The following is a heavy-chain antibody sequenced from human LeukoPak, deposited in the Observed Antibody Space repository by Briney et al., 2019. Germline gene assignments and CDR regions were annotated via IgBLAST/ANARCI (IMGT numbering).Heavy chain of an antibody. CDR1: GFTFSSYE. CDR3: ARPDCSSTSCYTLSV. Sequence: PGGSLRLSCAASGFTFSSYEMNWVRQAPGKGLEWVSYISSSGSTIYYADSVKGRFTISRDNAKNSLYLQMNSLRAEDTAVYYCARPDCSSTSCYTLSVWGKGTTVTVSS. J-gene: IGHJ6*04. CDR2: ISSSGSTI. V-gene: IGHV3-48*03. D-gene: IGHD2-2*02.